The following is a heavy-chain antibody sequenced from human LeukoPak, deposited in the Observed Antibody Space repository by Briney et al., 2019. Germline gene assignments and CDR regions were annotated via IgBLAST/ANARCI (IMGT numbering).Heavy chain of an antibody. J-gene: IGHJ4*02. D-gene: IGHD3-22*01. CDR2: INHSGST. V-gene: IGHV4-34*01. CDR1: GESFSGYY. Sequence: PSETLSLTCAVYGESFSGYYWSWIRQPPGKGLEWIGEINHSGSTNYNPSLKSRVTISVDTSKNQFSLKLSSVTAADTAVYYCAGAYYYDSSGYYYFDYWGQGTLVTVSS. CDR3: AGAYYYDSSGYYYFDY.